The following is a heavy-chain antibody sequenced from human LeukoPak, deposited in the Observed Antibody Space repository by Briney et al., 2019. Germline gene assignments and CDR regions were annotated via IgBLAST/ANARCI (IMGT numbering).Heavy chain of an antibody. Sequence: ASVKVSCKASGYTFTIYDIKWLRQAPGQGLGWVGWMNPSSGSTGYAQKFQGRVTITRNTAISTAYMELSGLRSEDTAVYYCARGRSTGYPYYFEYWGQGTLVTVSS. V-gene: IGHV1-8*03. D-gene: IGHD5-12*01. CDR3: ARGRSTGYPYYFEY. CDR2: MNPSSGST. CDR1: GYTFTIYD. J-gene: IGHJ4*02.